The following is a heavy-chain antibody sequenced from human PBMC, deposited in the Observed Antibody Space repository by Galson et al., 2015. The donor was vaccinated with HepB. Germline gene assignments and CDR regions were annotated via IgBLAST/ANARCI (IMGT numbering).Heavy chain of an antibody. CDR2: IKKDGSER. J-gene: IGHJ6*02. CDR1: GFTYRDHY. CDR3: ARINNYAKDV. V-gene: IGHV3-7*03. Sequence: SLRLSCADSGFTYRDHYMTWVRQAPGKGLEWVANIKKDGSERYYVDSVKGRHTISRDNAKNSLYLQMNRLRAEDTAVYFCARINNYAKDVWGQGTTVTVSS.